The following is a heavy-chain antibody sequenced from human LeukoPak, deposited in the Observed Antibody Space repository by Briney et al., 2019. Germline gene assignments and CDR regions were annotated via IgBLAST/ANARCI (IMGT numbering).Heavy chain of an antibody. D-gene: IGHD6-13*01. CDR3: AKDVRRKGQQLLSPFDY. CDR1: GFTFSSYG. CDR2: ISYDGSNK. J-gene: IGHJ4*02. V-gene: IGHV3-30*18. Sequence: GSLRLSCAASGFTFSSYGMHWVRQAPGKGLKWVAVISYDGSNKYYANSVKGRFTISRDNSKNTLYLQMNSLRAEDTAVYYCAKDVRRKGQQLLSPFDYWGQGTLVTVSS.